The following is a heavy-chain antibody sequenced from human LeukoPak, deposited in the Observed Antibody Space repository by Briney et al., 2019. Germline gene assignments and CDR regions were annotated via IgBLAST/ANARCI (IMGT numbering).Heavy chain of an antibody. V-gene: IGHV1-2*02. CDR2: INPNSGGT. J-gene: IGHJ5*02. Sequence: ASVKVSCKASGYTFTGYYMHWVRQAPGQGLEWMGWINPNSGGTNYAQKFQGRVTMTRDTSISTAYMELSRLRSDDTAVYYCARVRPGDYYGSSGYWGWFDPWGQGTLVTVSS. CDR1: GYTFTGYY. D-gene: IGHD3-22*01. CDR3: ARVRPGDYYGSSGYWGWFDP.